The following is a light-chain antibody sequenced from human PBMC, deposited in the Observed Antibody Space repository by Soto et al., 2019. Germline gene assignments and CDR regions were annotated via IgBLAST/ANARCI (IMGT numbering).Light chain of an antibody. CDR1: RNFDGTY. J-gene: IGKJ5*01. CDR3: QRYGSSPSIT. CDR2: GAS. V-gene: IGKV3-20*01. Sequence: EIVLTQSPDTLYLSPGERATLPCRANRNFDGTYLTWYQQKPGQAPSLVLYGASSRANGIPDRFSGSGSGADFTLTLSRLEPEDFALYYCQRYGSSPSITFGQGTRLEIK.